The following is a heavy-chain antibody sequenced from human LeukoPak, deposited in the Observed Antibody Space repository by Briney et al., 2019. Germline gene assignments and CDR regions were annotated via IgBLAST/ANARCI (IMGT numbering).Heavy chain of an antibody. Sequence: ASVKVSCKASGYTFTSYGISWVRQAPGQGLEWMGWISAYNGNTNYAQKLQGRVTITADESTSTAYMELSSLRSEDTAVYYCARAVDTAMAVDYWGQGTLVTVSS. CDR3: ARAVDTAMAVDY. D-gene: IGHD5-18*01. V-gene: IGHV1-18*01. CDR1: GYTFTSYG. J-gene: IGHJ4*02. CDR2: ISAYNGNT.